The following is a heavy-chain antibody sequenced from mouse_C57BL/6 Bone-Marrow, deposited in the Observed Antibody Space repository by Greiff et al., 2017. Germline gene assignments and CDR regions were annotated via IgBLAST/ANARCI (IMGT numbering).Heavy chain of an antibody. V-gene: IGHV3-1*01. CDR3: AREGEAPFDY. CDR1: GYSITSGYD. Sequence: EVKVEESGPGMVKPSQSLSLTCTVTGYSITSGYDWHWIRHFPGNKLEWMGYISYSGSTNYNPSLKSRISITHDTSKNHFFLKLNSVTTEDTATYYCAREGEAPFDYWGQGTTLTVSS. J-gene: IGHJ2*01. CDR2: ISYSGST.